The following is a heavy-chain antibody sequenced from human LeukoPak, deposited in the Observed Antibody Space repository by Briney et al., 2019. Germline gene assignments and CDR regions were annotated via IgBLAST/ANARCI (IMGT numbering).Heavy chain of an antibody. D-gene: IGHD4-17*01. CDR2: ISAYNGNT. J-gene: IGHJ3*02. CDR1: GYTFTSYG. V-gene: IGHV1-18*01. CDR3: VRENGGDYEAFDI. Sequence: ASVKVSCKASGYTFTSYGISWVRQAPGQGLEWMGWISAYNGNTNYAQKLQGRVTMTTDTSTSTVYMELSSLRSEDTAVYYCVRENGGDYEAFDIWGQGTMVTVSS.